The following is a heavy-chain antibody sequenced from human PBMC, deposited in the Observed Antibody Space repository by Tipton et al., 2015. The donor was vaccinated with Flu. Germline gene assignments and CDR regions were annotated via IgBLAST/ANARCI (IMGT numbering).Heavy chain of an antibody. CDR1: GFTFSNSW. CDR3: AKDNDPSNVPHY. V-gene: IGHV3-7*01. D-gene: IGHD1-1*01. CDR2: INGDATEK. Sequence: SLRLSCAASGFTFSNSWMDWVRQPPGKGLEWVANINGDATEKRYVDSVMGRFTISRDNAKNSLYLQLDNLRAEDTAVYYCAKDNDPSNVPHYWGQGTLVTVSS. J-gene: IGHJ4*02.